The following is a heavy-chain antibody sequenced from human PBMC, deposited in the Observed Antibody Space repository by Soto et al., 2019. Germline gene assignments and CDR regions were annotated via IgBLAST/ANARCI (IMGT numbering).Heavy chain of an antibody. J-gene: IGHJ6*02. CDR1: GFTFSSYA. CDR2: ISGSGGST. Sequence: EVQLLESGGGLVQPGGSLRLSCAASGFTFSSYAMSWVRQAPGKGLEWVSAISGSGGSTYYADSVKGRFTISRDNSKNTLYLQMNSLRAEDTAVYYCTKVGYSSSSFGMDVWGQGTTVTVSS. CDR3: TKVGYSSSSFGMDV. V-gene: IGHV3-23*01. D-gene: IGHD6-13*01.